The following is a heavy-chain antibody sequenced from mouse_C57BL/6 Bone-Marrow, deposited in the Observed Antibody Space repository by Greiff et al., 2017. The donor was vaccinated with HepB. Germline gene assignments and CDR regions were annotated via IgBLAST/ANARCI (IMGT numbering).Heavy chain of an antibody. Sequence: QVQLQQSGAELVRPGTSVKVSCKASGYAFTNYLIEWVKQRPGQGLEWIGVINPGSGGTNYNEKFKGKATLTADKSSSTAYMQLSSLTSEESAVYFCARAGLGYAMDYWGQGTSVTVSS. CDR3: ARAGLGYAMDY. J-gene: IGHJ4*01. CDR2: INPGSGGT. CDR1: GYAFTNYL. V-gene: IGHV1-54*01.